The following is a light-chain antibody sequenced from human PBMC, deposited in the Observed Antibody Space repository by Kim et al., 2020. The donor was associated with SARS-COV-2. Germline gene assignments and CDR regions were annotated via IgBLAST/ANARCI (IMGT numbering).Light chain of an antibody. Sequence: DIQMTQSPSSLSASVGDRVTITCRASQGISNYLAWYQQTPGKAPKLLIYGASALYSGVPSRFSGSGSGTDFTLTISSLQPEDVGNYYCQNYNSAPLTFGGVTKVDIK. J-gene: IGKJ4*01. CDR3: QNYNSAPLT. CDR2: GAS. V-gene: IGKV1-27*01. CDR1: QGISNY.